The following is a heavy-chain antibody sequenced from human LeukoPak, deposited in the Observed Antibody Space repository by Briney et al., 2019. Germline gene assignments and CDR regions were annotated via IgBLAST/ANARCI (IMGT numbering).Heavy chain of an antibody. CDR1: DGSFSGYY. J-gene: IGHJ4*02. V-gene: IGHV4-34*01. D-gene: IGHD3-3*01. CDR3: ARGLNDSWTGENY. CDR2: INHSGST. Sequence: SETLSLICAVYDGSFSGYYWSWLRQPPGKGLEWIGEINHSGSTNYNPSHKSRVTISLDTSKSQFSLKVRYVTAADTAVYYCARGLNDSWTGENYWGQGTLVTVSS.